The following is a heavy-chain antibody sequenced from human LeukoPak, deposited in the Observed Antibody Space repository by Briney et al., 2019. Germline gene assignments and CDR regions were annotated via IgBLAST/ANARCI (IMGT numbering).Heavy chain of an antibody. CDR2: ISSSGSTI. Sequence: GGSLRLPCAASGFTFSDYYMSWIRQAPGKGLEWVSYISSSGSTIYYADSVKGRFTISRDNAKNSLYLQMNSLRAEDTAVYYCARDLVKQQLWGYEYWGQGTLVTVSS. J-gene: IGHJ4*02. CDR1: GFTFSDYY. CDR3: ARDLVKQQLWGYEY. D-gene: IGHD6-13*01. V-gene: IGHV3-11*01.